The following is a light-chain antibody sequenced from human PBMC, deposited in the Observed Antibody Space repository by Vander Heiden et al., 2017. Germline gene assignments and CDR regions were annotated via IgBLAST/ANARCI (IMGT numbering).Light chain of an antibody. CDR1: QSISNY. J-gene: IGKJ4*01. Sequence: DIRMTQSPSSLSASVGDRVTITCRASQSISNYLNWYQQKPGKAPKFLIHAASSLQSGVPVRFSGSGSGTDFTLTISSLQPEDIAIYYCQQSDSVPLTFGGGTKVEIK. CDR3: QQSDSVPLT. V-gene: IGKV1-39*01. CDR2: AAS.